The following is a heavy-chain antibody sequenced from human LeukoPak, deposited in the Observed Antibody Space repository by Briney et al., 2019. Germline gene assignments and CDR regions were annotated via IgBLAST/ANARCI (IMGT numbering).Heavy chain of an antibody. CDR3: ARDLGYYDSSGYYRRGGDY. Sequence: GGSLRLSCAASGFTFSSYSMNWVRQAPGKGLEWVSSISSSSSSYIYYADSVKGRFTISRDNAKNSLYLQMNSLRAEDTAVYYCARDLGYYDSSGYYRRGGDYWGQGTLVTVSS. D-gene: IGHD3-22*01. V-gene: IGHV3-21*01. CDR1: GFTFSSYS. CDR2: ISSSSSSYI. J-gene: IGHJ4*02.